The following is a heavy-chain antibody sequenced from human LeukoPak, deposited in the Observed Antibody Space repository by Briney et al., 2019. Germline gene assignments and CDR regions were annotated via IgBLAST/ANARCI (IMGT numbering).Heavy chain of an antibody. Sequence: ASVNVSCKASGYTFTSYYMHWVRQAPGQGLEWMGVITPSGGSTTYAQKFQGRVTMTRDMSTSTVYMELSSLRSEDTAVYYCAREGRSGFYYMDVWGKGTTVTVSS. D-gene: IGHD3-10*01. CDR2: ITPSGGST. CDR3: AREGRSGFYYMDV. V-gene: IGHV1-46*01. CDR1: GYTFTSYY. J-gene: IGHJ6*03.